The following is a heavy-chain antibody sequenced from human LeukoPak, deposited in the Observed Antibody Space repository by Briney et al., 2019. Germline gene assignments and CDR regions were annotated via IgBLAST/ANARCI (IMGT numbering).Heavy chain of an antibody. CDR3: VRVVIDSSGSYYSFFDY. J-gene: IGHJ4*02. D-gene: IGHD3-22*01. CDR1: GYTFTYYD. Sequence: ASVKVSCKASGYTFTYYDINWVRQATGQGLEWMGWMNPHNGNTGYAQKFQGTVTMTRDTSISTAYMELSSLRSEDTAVYYCVRVVIDSSGSYYSFFDYWGQGTPVTVSS. V-gene: IGHV1-8*01. CDR2: MNPHNGNT.